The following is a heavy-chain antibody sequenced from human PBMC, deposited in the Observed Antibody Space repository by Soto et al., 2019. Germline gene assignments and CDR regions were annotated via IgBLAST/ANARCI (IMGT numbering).Heavy chain of an antibody. Sequence: AASVKVSCKASGYTFTGYYMHWVRQAPGQGLEWMGWINPNSGGTNYAQKFQGWVTMTRDTSISTAYMELSRLRSDDTAVYYCARGRVVGHCSSTSCYPSYGMDVWGQGTTVTVSS. CDR1: GYTFTGYY. V-gene: IGHV1-2*04. CDR3: ARGRVVGHCSSTSCYPSYGMDV. D-gene: IGHD2-2*01. J-gene: IGHJ6*02. CDR2: INPNSGGT.